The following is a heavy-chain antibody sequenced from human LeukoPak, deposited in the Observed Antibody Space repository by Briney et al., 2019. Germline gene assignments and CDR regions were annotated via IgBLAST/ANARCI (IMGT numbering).Heavy chain of an antibody. J-gene: IGHJ4*02. CDR1: GLTFSSYV. CDR3: AKDSGYWGSYLLY. CDR2: ISGGADAT. D-gene: IGHD1-26*01. Sequence: GGSLRLSCAASGLTFSSYVMSWVRQAPGKGLEWVSAISGGADATYYADSVRGRFTISRDNSKNTLYLQMNSLRAEDTAVYYCAKDSGYWGSYLLYWGQGTLVTVSS. V-gene: IGHV3-23*01.